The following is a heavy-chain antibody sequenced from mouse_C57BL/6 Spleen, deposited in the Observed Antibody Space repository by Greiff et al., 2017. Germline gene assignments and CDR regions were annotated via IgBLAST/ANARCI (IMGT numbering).Heavy chain of an antibody. J-gene: IGHJ4*01. D-gene: IGHD4-1*01. Sequence: EVQLVESGGGLVQPKGSLKLSCAASGFTFNTYAMHWVRQAPGKGLELVARIRSKSSNYATYYADSVNDRFTISRDESQSMLYLQMNNLKTEDTAMYYCVRESPNWNDYAMDYWGQGTSVTVSS. CDR1: GFTFNTYA. CDR3: VRESPNWNDYAMDY. CDR2: IRSKSSNYAT. V-gene: IGHV10-3*01.